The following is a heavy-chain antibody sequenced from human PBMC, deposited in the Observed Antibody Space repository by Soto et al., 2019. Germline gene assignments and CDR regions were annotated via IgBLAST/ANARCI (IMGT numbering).Heavy chain of an antibody. V-gene: IGHV5-10-1*03. CDR3: ARHLHPCCSSTSCYENYYYGMDV. CDR1: GYSFTSYW. D-gene: IGHD2-2*01. CDR2: IDPSDSYT. Sequence: EVQLVQSGAEVKKPGEALRISCKGSGYSFTSYWISWVRQMPGKGLEWMGRIDPSDSYTNYSPSFQGHVTISADKSISTAYLQWSSLKASDTAMYYCARHLHPCCSSTSCYENYYYGMDVWGQGTTVTVSS. J-gene: IGHJ6*02.